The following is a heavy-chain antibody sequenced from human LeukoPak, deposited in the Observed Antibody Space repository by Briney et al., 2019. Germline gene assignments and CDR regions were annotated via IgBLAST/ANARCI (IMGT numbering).Heavy chain of an antibody. CDR1: GFTFSSYK. CDR2: ISSSSSNI. J-gene: IGHJ4*02. D-gene: IGHD4-17*01. CDR3: ARSGDYGDYTGY. V-gene: IGHV3-48*02. Sequence: PGGSLRLSCAASGFTFSSYKMNWVRQVPGKGLEWVSYISSSSSNIQYADSVKGRFTISRDNAKNSLYLQMNSLRDEDTAVYYCARSGDYGDYTGYWGQGTLVTVSS.